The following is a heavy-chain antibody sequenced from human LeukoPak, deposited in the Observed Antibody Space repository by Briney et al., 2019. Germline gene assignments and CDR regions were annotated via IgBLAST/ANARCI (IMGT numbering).Heavy chain of an antibody. Sequence: PSETLSLTCTVSGGSISSSSYYWGWIRQPPGKGLEWIGSIYYSGNTYYNPSLKSRVTISVDTSKNQFSLKLSSVTAADTAVYYCARGDSSGYYPRLNYGMDVWGQGTTVTVSS. CDR2: IYYSGNT. CDR1: GGSISSSSYY. CDR3: ARGDSSGYYPRLNYGMDV. V-gene: IGHV4-39*01. J-gene: IGHJ6*02. D-gene: IGHD3-22*01.